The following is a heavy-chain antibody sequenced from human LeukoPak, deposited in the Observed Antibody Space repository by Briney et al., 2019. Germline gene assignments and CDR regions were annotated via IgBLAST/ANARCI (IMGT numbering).Heavy chain of an antibody. CDR2: LTGSGATT. CDR3: AKRNGDYFDY. Sequence: GGSLRLSCAASGFTFSSYAMSWVRQAPGKGLEWVSTLTGSGATTYYADSVKGRFTISRDNSKNTLYLQMNSLRAEDTAVYYCAKRNGDYFDYWGQGTLVTVSS. J-gene: IGHJ4*02. CDR1: GFTFSSYA. D-gene: IGHD1-1*01. V-gene: IGHV3-23*01.